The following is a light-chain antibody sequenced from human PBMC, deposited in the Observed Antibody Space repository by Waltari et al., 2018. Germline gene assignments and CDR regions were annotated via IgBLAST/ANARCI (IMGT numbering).Light chain of an antibody. J-gene: IGKJ2*01. Sequence: DIQMTQSPSSVSASVGDRVTITCRASQGISNWFAWYQQKPGKAPKLLIYGASSWQSGVPARFSGSGSGTDFTLTITSLQPEDFATYYCQQANSFLPSFGQGTKLEIK. CDR2: GAS. V-gene: IGKV1D-12*01. CDR1: QGISNW. CDR3: QQANSFLPS.